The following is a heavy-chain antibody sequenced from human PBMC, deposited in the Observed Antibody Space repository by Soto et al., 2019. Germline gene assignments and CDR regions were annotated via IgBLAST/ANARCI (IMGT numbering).Heavy chain of an antibody. CDR1: GFTFSSYA. CDR2: ISGSGGST. J-gene: IGHJ6*02. Sequence: GGSLRLSCAASGFTFSSYAMSWVRQAPGKGLEWVSAISGSGGSTYYADSVKGRFTISRDNSKNTLYLQMNSLRAEDTAVYYCAKTLGGGRWELLELYGMDVWGQGTTVTVSS. CDR3: AKTLGGGRWELLELYGMDV. D-gene: IGHD1-26*01. V-gene: IGHV3-23*01.